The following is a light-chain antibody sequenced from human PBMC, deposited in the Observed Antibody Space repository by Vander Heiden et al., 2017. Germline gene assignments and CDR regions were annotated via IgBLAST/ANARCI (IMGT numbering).Light chain of an antibody. CDR1: SSNIGAGYD. CDR3: QSYDSGPYV. J-gene: IGLJ1*01. V-gene: IGLV1-40*01. Sequence: QSVLTQPPSVSGAPGQRVTIPCTGTSSNIGAGYDVYWYQQLPGTAPKLLIYGNNNRPSGVPGRFSGSKSGTSASLAITGLQAEDEADYYCQSYDSGPYVFGTGTRVTVL. CDR2: GNN.